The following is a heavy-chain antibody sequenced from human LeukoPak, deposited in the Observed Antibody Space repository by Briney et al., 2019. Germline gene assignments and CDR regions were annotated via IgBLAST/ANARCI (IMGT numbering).Heavy chain of an antibody. Sequence: ASVKVSCKASGYTFTSYYMHWVRQAPGQGLEWMGIVNPSGGSTSYAQKFQGRVTITADESTSTAYMELSSLRSEDTAVYYCAINYYDSSGYSSWGQGTLVTVSS. CDR3: AINYYDSSGYSS. CDR2: VNPSGGST. D-gene: IGHD3-22*01. J-gene: IGHJ4*02. V-gene: IGHV1-46*01. CDR1: GYTFTSYY.